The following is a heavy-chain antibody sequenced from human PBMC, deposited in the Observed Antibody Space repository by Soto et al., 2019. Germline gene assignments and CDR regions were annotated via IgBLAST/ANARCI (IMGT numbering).Heavy chain of an antibody. D-gene: IGHD1-1*01. CDR3: ARDARKNPPFIYVGGISFDF. CDR1: GYTFSAYY. V-gene: IGHV1-2*02. Sequence: GASVKVSCKTSGYTFSAYYMHWVRQAPGQGLEWMGWINPNNGATKYSQNFQGRVTLTRDTSFTTAYLDLSGLRSDDTAVYFCARDARKNPPFIYVGGISFDFWGQGTLVTVYS. CDR2: INPNNGAT. J-gene: IGHJ4*02.